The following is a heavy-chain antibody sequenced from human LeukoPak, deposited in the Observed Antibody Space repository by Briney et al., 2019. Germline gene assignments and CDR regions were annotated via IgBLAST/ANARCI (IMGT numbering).Heavy chain of an antibody. Sequence: ASVKVSCKASGYTFTGYYMHWVRQAPGQGLEWMGWINPNSGGTNYAQKFQGRVTMTRDTSISTAYMELGRLRSDDTAVYYCARGVGYYDSSGYYLWDYWGQGTLVTVSS. J-gene: IGHJ4*02. V-gene: IGHV1-2*02. D-gene: IGHD3-22*01. CDR2: INPNSGGT. CDR3: ARGVGYYDSSGYYLWDY. CDR1: GYTFTGYY.